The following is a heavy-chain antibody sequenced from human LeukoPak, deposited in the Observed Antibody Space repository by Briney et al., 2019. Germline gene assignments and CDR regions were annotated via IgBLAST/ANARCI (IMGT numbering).Heavy chain of an antibody. D-gene: IGHD3-10*01. Sequence: PGGCLRLSCASSGFFLSIVWVSWVRQAPGRGLEWGVGIKRKTGGRTREYAAAVKRRVTIPRDEQKNTRYVQIENLRPEDTALYYCTTDVLTLVRELRGDWFDPWGQGTLVTVS. V-gene: IGHV3-15*01. J-gene: IGHJ5*02. CDR1: GFFLSIVW. CDR3: TTDVLTLVRELRGDWFDP. CDR2: IKRKTGGRTR.